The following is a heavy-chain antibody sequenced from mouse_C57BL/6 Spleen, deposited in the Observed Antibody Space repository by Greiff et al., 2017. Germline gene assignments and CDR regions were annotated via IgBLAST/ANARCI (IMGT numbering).Heavy chain of an antibody. CDR2: IHPNSGSN. J-gene: IGHJ3*01. CDR1: GYTFTSYW. V-gene: IGHV1-64*01. D-gene: IGHD6-5*01. CDR3: ARSYAWFAY. Sequence: QVQLQQPGAELVKPGASVKLSCKASGYTFTSYWMHWVKQRPGQGLEWIGKIHPNSGSNNYNEKFKSKATLTVDKSSSTAYMQLSSLTSEDSAVYYCARSYAWFAYWGQGTLVTVSA.